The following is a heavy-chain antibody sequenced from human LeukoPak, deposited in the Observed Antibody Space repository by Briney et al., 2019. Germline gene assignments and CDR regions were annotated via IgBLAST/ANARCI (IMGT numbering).Heavy chain of an antibody. D-gene: IGHD2-2*01. V-gene: IGHV3-23*01. J-gene: IGHJ4*02. Sequence: GGSLRLSCAASGFTFSNYAMSWVRQAPGKGLEWVSGISGSGGSTNYADSVKGRFTISRDNSKNTLYLQMNSLRAEDTAVYYCAKDDCGSSSCFRWYYWGQGTLVTVSS. CDR3: AKDDCGSSSCFRWYY. CDR2: ISGSGGST. CDR1: GFTFSNYA.